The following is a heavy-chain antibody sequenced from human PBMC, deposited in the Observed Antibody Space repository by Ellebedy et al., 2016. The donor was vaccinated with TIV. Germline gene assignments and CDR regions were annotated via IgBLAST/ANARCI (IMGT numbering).Heavy chain of an antibody. Sequence: PGGSLRLSCVASGFTFSNYNMNWVRQSPGKGLEWVSSIRSTGSDKYYAASVKGRFTISRDNAQDTLFLQMNSLRAEETAVYFCSRGWSTPDSWGQGTLVIVSS. CDR2: IRSTGSDK. V-gene: IGHV3-21*06. CDR3: SRGWSTPDS. J-gene: IGHJ4*02. CDR1: GFTFSNYN. D-gene: IGHD2-15*01.